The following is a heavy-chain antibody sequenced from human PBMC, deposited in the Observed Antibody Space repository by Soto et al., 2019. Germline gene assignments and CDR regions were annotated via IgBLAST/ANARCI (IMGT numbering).Heavy chain of an antibody. V-gene: IGHV1-46*01. D-gene: IGHD4-17*01. CDR3: ARGPDDSDVPRWDY. CDR1: GYTLTRFY. J-gene: IGHJ4*02. Sequence: QVQLVQSGAEVRKPGASVRLSCKASGYTLTRFYLHWVRQAPGQGLEWMGIINTRGGTTAYAQKVRCRLTVTRDTSTSTVYMELSNLRSEDTAIYYCARGPDDSDVPRWDYWGQGTRVTVSS. CDR2: INTRGGTT.